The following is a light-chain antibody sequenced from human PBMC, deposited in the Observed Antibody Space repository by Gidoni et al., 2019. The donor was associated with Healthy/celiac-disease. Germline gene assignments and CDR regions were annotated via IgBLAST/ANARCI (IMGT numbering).Light chain of an antibody. Sequence: AIRMTQSPSSFSASTGDRVTITCRASQGISSYLAWYQQKPGKAPKLPIYAASTLQSGVPSRFSGSGSGTDFTLTISCLQSEDFATYYCQQYYSYPCSFGQGTKLEIK. J-gene: IGKJ2*04. V-gene: IGKV1-8*01. CDR3: QQYYSYPCS. CDR2: AAS. CDR1: QGISSY.